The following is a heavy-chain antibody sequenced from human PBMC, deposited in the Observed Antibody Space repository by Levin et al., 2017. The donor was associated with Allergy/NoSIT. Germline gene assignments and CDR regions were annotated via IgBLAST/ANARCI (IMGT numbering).Heavy chain of an antibody. CDR3: ARGLSRGMDV. V-gene: IGHV3-7*04. J-gene: IGHJ6*02. CDR1: GFTFSSYW. CDR2: IKQDGSEK. Sequence: GESLKISCAASGFTFSSYWMSWVRQAPGKGLEWVANIKQDGSEKYYVDSVKGRFTISRDNAKNSLYLQMNSLRAEDTAVYYCARGLSRGMDVWGQGTTVTVSS.